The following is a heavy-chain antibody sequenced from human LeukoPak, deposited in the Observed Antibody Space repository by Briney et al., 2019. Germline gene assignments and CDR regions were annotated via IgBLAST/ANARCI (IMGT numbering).Heavy chain of an antibody. V-gene: IGHV3-21*01. J-gene: IGHJ6*02. CDR1: GFTFSSYS. Sequence: GGSLRLSCAASGFTFSSYSMNWVRQAPGKGLEWVSSISSSSSYIYYADSVKGRFTISRDNAKNSLYLQMNSLRAEDTAVYYCARDERYYDFWSGSYYYYGMDVWGQGTTVTVSS. D-gene: IGHD3-3*01. CDR2: ISSSSSYI. CDR3: ARDERYYDFWSGSYYYYGMDV.